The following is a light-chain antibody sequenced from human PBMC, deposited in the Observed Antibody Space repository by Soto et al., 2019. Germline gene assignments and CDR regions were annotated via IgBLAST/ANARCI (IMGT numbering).Light chain of an antibody. CDR1: SRDVGYYNY. Sequence: QSALTQPASVSGSPGQSITISCTGTSRDVGYYNYVSWYQRHPGKVPKLMIYEVTNRPSGVSNRFSGSKSGNTASLAISGLQAEDEADYYCSSYTTSSTQVFGGGTKLTVL. J-gene: IGLJ3*02. CDR2: EVT. CDR3: SSYTTSSTQV. V-gene: IGLV2-14*01.